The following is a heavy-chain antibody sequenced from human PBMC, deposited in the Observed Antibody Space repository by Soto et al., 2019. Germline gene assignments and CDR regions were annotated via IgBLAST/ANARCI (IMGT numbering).Heavy chain of an antibody. D-gene: IGHD1-26*01. CDR2: ITAATGTT. J-gene: IGHJ6*02. CDR3: AKAKGRSNFYYSGLDV. Sequence: EVQLLESGGGLVQPGGSLRLSCAASGFTFGSYGMTWVRQAPGKGLECVSGITAATGTTYYADSVKGRFTISRDLSTNTLFLQMNSLTAADSAAYYCAKAKGRSNFYYSGLDVWGQGTTVTVSS. CDR1: GFTFGSYG. V-gene: IGHV3-23*01.